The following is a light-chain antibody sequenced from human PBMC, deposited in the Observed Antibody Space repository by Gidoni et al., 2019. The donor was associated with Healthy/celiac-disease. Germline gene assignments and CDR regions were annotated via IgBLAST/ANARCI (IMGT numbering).Light chain of an antibody. V-gene: IGKV1-33*01. Sequence: DIQMTQSPSSLSASVGDRVTSTCQASQDISNYLNWYQQKPGKAPKLLIYDASNLETGVPSRFSGSGSGTDFTFTISSLQPEDIATYYCQQYDNLPPRVTFGPGTKVDIK. CDR2: DAS. CDR1: QDISNY. J-gene: IGKJ3*01. CDR3: QQYDNLPPRVT.